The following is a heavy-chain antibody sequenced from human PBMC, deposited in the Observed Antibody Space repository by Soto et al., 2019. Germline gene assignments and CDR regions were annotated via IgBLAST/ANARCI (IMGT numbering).Heavy chain of an antibody. CDR3: ATDTGTTGTTKPDYYMDV. Sequence: SETLSLTCTVSGASISSTSYYWGWIRQPPGKGLEWIGSIHHSGTTYYNPSLKSRVTISVDTSKNHFSLRLTSVTAADTAVYYCATDTGTTGTTKPDYYMDVWGKGTTVTVTS. J-gene: IGHJ6*03. V-gene: IGHV4-39*02. CDR1: GASISSTSYY. CDR2: IHHSGTT. D-gene: IGHD1-1*01.